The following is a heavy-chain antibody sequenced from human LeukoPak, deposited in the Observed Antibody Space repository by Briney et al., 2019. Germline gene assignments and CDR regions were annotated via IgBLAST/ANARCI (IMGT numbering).Heavy chain of an antibody. D-gene: IGHD4-17*01. CDR3: ARALRTGQGDYVPVL. Sequence: GESLQISCKGSGYSFTNYWIGWVRQLPGKGLEWMTIIYPGDSETRYSPSFQGQVTISAAKSIDTIYLQWNSLKASDTAMYYCARALRTGQGDYVPVLWGQGTLVTVSS. CDR2: IYPGDSET. J-gene: IGHJ4*02. CDR1: GYSFTNYW. V-gene: IGHV5-51*01.